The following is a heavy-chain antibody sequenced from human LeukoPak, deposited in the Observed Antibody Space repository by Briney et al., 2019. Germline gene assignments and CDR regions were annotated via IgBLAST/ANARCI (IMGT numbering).Heavy chain of an antibody. V-gene: IGHV3-53*01. Sequence: GGSLRLSCAASGFTVSSNYMSWVRQAPKMGLEWVSVIYSGGITYYGDSVKGRFTISRDNSKNTLYLQMNSLRVEDTAVYYCARDWGVIDYYDSAHAFDIWGQGTMVTVSS. D-gene: IGHD3-22*01. CDR2: IYSGGIT. CDR1: GFTVSSNY. J-gene: IGHJ3*02. CDR3: ARDWGVIDYYDSAHAFDI.